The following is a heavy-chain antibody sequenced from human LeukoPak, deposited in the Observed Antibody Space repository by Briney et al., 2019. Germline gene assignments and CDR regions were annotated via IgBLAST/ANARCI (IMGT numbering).Heavy chain of an antibody. J-gene: IGHJ4*02. CDR3: VRDGGVSGYDLLDY. CDR2: ISSSSSYI. V-gene: IGHV3-21*01. Sequence: GGSLRLSCAASGFTFSSYSMNWVRQAPGKGLEWVSSISSSSSYIYYADSVKGRFTISRDNAKNSLYLQMNSLRAEDTAVYYCVRDGGVSGYDLLDYWGQGTLVTVSS. D-gene: IGHD5-12*01. CDR1: GFTFSSYS.